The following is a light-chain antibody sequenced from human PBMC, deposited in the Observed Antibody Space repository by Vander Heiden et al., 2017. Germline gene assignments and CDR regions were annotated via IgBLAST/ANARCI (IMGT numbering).Light chain of an antibody. Sequence: DTHLTESPSSLSASVGDRVNITCRTGQTIYTFLNWYQQKPGKAPRLLIYAASSLRGGVPSRFSGSGSGTDFTLTITSLQPEDFATYSCQQSYTFPPTFGQGTRLEIK. CDR3: QQSYTFPPT. CDR2: AAS. CDR1: QTIYTF. V-gene: IGKV1-39*01. J-gene: IGKJ2*01.